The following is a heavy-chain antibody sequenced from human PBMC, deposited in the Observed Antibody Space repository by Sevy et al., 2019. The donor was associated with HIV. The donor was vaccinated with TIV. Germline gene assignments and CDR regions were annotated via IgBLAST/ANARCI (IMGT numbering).Heavy chain of an antibody. J-gene: IGHJ6*03. Sequence: SETLSLTCTVSGGSISSYYWSWIRQPPGKGLEWIGYIYYSGSTNYNPSLKSRVTISVDTSKNQFSLKLSSVTAADTAVYYCARHFPIVVVPAAIPDYYYMDVWGKWTTVTVSS. CDR1: GGSISSYY. CDR3: ARHFPIVVVPAAIPDYYYMDV. V-gene: IGHV4-59*08. D-gene: IGHD2-2*02. CDR2: IYYSGST.